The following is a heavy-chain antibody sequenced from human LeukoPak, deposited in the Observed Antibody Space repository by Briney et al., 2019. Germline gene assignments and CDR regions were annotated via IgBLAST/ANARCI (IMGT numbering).Heavy chain of an antibody. V-gene: IGHV1-18*01. Sequence: GASVNVSCKPSGSTFSSHGISWVRQAPGQGLEWMGWISAYNGNTNYAQKLQGRVTMTTDTSTSTAYMELRSLRSDDTAVYCCAREWDGDPPANWFDPWGQGTLVTVSS. CDR2: ISAYNGNT. CDR1: GSTFSSHG. J-gene: IGHJ5*02. D-gene: IGHD4-17*01. CDR3: AREWDGDPPANWFDP.